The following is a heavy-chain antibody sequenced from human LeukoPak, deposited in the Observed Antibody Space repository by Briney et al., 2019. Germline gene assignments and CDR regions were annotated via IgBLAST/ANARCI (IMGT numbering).Heavy chain of an antibody. J-gene: IGHJ4*02. CDR2: ISGSGGST. V-gene: IGHV3-23*01. Sequence: GGSLRLSCAASGFTFSSYAMSWVRQAPGKGLEWVSAISGSGGSTYYADSVKGRFTISRDNSKNTLYLQMNSLRAEGTAVYYCAKGYSSGWYGYWGQGTLVTVSS. CDR3: AKGYSSGWYGY. CDR1: GFTFSSYA. D-gene: IGHD6-19*01.